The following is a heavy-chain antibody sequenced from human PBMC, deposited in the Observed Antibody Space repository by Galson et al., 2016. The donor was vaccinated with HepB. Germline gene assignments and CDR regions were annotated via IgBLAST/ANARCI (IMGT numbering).Heavy chain of an antibody. J-gene: IGHJ5*02. CDR2: IYSGGST. V-gene: IGHV3-53*01. D-gene: IGHD6-13*01. Sequence: SLRLSCAVSGFIVSNNYMTWVRQAPGKGLEWVSIIYSGGSTDCADSVKGRFTISRDNSKNTLYLQMNSLRVEDTAVYYCARGYGSSSFDPWGQGTLVTVSS. CDR3: ARGYGSSSFDP. CDR1: GFIVSNNY.